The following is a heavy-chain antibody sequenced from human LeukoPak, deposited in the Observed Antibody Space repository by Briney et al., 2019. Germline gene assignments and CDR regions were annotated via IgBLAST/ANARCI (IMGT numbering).Heavy chain of an antibody. J-gene: IGHJ4*02. CDR1: GGSFSGYY. D-gene: IGHD1-26*01. V-gene: IGHV4-34*01. Sequence: PSETLSLTCAVYGGSFSGYYWSWIRQPPGKGLEWIGEINHSGSTNYNPSLKSRVTISVDTSKNQFSLKLSSVTAADTAVYYCARDRGGATSFDSWGQGTLVTVSS. CDR2: INHSGST. CDR3: ARDRGGATSFDS.